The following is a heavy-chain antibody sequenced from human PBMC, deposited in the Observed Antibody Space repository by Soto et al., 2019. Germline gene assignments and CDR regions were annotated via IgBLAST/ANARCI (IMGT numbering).Heavy chain of an antibody. Sequence: GGSLRLSCAASGFTFSSYWMSWVRQAPWKGLEWVANIKEDGSQKNYVDSVKGRFTISRDNAKKSLYLQMNSLRAEDTAVYYCARFYYDSSGYLPSPYYYYYGMDVWGQGTTVTVSS. CDR3: ARFYYDSSGYLPSPYYYYYGMDV. J-gene: IGHJ6*02. CDR1: GFTFSSYW. V-gene: IGHV3-7*04. CDR2: IKEDGSQK. D-gene: IGHD3-22*01.